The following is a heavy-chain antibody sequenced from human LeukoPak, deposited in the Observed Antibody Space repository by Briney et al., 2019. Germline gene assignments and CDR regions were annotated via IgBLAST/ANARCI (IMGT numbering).Heavy chain of an antibody. CDR2: IRYDGSNK. CDR3: AREEATYYYDSSGFLDY. Sequence: GGSLRLSCAASGFTFSSYGMHWVRQAPGKGLEWVAVIRYDGSNKYYADSVKGRFTISRDNSKNTLYLQMNSLRAEDTAVYYCAREEATYYYDSSGFLDYWGQGTLVTVSS. J-gene: IGHJ4*02. V-gene: IGHV3-33*08. CDR1: GFTFSSYG. D-gene: IGHD3-22*01.